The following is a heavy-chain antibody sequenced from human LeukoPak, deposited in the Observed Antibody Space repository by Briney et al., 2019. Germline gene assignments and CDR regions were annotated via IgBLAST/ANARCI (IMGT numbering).Heavy chain of an antibody. J-gene: IGHJ4*02. CDR3: ARGRKYTSGYRVTELGSGYSDY. V-gene: IGHV3-30*03. Sequence: GGSLRLSCAASGFTFSNYGMHWVRQAPGKGLEWVAVISFDGSNKYYADSVKGRFTISRDSSKNTLYLQMNSLRAADTAVYYCARGRKYTSGYRVTELGSGYSDYWGQGTLVTVSS. CDR2: ISFDGSNK. D-gene: IGHD5-18*01. CDR1: GFTFSNYG.